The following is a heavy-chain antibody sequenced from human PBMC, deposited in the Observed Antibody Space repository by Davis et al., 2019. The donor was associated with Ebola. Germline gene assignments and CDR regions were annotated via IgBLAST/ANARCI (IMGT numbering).Heavy chain of an antibody. CDR2: IFSNDEK. D-gene: IGHD6-19*01. V-gene: IGHV2-26*01. J-gene: IGHJ4*02. Sequence: SGPTLVKPTETLTLTCTVSGFSFSNARMGVSWIRQPPGKALEWLAHIFSNDEKSYSTSLKSRLTISKDTSKSQVVLTMTNMDPVDTATYYCAHRLISGHFDYWGQGTLVTVSS. CDR3: AHRLISGHFDY. CDR1: GFSFSNARMG.